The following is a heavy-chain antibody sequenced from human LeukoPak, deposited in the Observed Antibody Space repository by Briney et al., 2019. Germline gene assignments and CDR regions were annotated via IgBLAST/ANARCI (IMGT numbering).Heavy chain of an antibody. CDR1: GFTFSSYW. J-gene: IGHJ4*02. CDR2: INSDGSST. CDR3: ARGVAAAGSDY. D-gene: IGHD6-13*01. Sequence: GGSLRLSCAASGFTFSSYWMHWVRQAPGKGLVWVSRINSDGSSTSYADSVKGRFTISRDNAKNTLYLQMNSLRAEDTAVFYCARGVAAAGSDYWGQGTLVTVSS. V-gene: IGHV3-74*01.